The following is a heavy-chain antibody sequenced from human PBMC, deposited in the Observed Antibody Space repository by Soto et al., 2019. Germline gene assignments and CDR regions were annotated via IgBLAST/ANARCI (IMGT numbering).Heavy chain of an antibody. CDR1: GGTFRSSA. V-gene: IGHV1-69*01. CDR2: IIPLFGTA. J-gene: IGHJ6*02. D-gene: IGHD6-19*01. Sequence: QVQLVQSGAEVKRPGSSVKVSCKPSGGTFRSSAITWVRQAPGQGLEWMGGIIPLFGTAQYAQKFQGRVTITADESTRTVYMEVSSLRSEDTAVYYCTRDSSAWYVPASYYYYGMDVWGQGTTGTVSS. CDR3: TRDSSAWYVPASYYYYGMDV.